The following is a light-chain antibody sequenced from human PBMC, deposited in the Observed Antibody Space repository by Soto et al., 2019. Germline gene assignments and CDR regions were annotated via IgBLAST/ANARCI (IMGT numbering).Light chain of an antibody. V-gene: IGKV1-5*03. CDR2: KAS. J-gene: IGKJ2*04. CDR1: QSISNW. CDR3: QQYGSHPCS. Sequence: DIPMTQSPSTLSASVGDRVTITCRASQSISNWLAWYQQKPGKAPNLLIYKASSLESGVPSRFSGSGSGTEFTLTISSLQPDDFATYYCQQYGSHPCSFGQGTKLEI.